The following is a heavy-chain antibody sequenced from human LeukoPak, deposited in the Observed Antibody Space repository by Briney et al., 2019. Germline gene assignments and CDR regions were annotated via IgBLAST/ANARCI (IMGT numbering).Heavy chain of an antibody. Sequence: GGSLRLSCAASGFTFSGNGMHWVRQAPGKGLEWVAVIRYDGSRKYYADSVKGRFTISRDNSKNTLDLQMNSLRAEDRAVYYCARGYSSGYYYYMDVWGKGTTVTVSS. CDR2: IRYDGSRK. D-gene: IGHD6-19*01. CDR3: ARGYSSGYYYYMDV. J-gene: IGHJ6*03. V-gene: IGHV3-33*01. CDR1: GFTFSGNG.